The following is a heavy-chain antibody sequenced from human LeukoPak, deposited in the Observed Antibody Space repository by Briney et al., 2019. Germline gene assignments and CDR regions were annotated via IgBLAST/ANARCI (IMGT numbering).Heavy chain of an antibody. Sequence: GESLKTSLKGSGYSFTSYWNGWGPQIPGKGLGGMGIIYPGDSDTRYSPSSQGQVTISADKSISTAYLQWSSLKASDTAMYYGARLNYGILTGHLGGFDYWGQGTLVTVSS. CDR2: IYPGDSDT. V-gene: IGHV5-51*01. D-gene: IGHD3-9*01. CDR1: GYSFTSYW. J-gene: IGHJ4*02. CDR3: ARLNYGILTGHLGGFDY.